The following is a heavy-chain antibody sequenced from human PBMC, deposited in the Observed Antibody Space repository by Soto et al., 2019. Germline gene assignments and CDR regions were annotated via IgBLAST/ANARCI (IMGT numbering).Heavy chain of an antibody. CDR1: GYTFTSYG. V-gene: IGHV1-18*01. Sequence: QVQLVQSGAEVKKPGASVKVSCKASGYTFTSYGISWVRQAPGQGLEWMGWISAYNGNTNYAQKLQGRVTMTTDTSTSTAYMELRRLRSDDTAVYYCARDRREEQWLEPFDYWGQGTLVTVSS. D-gene: IGHD6-19*01. J-gene: IGHJ4*02. CDR2: ISAYNGNT. CDR3: ARDRREEQWLEPFDY.